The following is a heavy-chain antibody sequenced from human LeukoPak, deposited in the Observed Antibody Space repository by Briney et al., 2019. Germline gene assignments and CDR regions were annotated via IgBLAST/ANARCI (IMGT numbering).Heavy chain of an antibody. J-gene: IGHJ4*02. Sequence: GRSLRLSCAASGLTFSSYAMHWVRQAPGKGLEWVAVIWYDGSNKYYADSVKGRFTISRDNSKNTLYLQMNGLRAEDTAVYYCARDRVVVAATEGYYFDYWGQGTLVTVSS. CDR2: IWYDGSNK. CDR3: ARDRVVVAATEGYYFDY. D-gene: IGHD2-15*01. CDR1: GLTFSSYA. V-gene: IGHV3-33*01.